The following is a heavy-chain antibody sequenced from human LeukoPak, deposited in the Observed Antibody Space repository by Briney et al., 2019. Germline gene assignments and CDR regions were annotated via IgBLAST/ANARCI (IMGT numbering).Heavy chain of an antibody. Sequence: SETLSLTCTVSGYSISSGYYWGWIRQPPGKGLEWIGEINHSGSTNYNPSLKSRVTISVDTSKNQFSLKLSSVTAADTAVYYCARPRRYYGSGTYYFDYWGQGTLVTVSS. CDR3: ARPRRYYGSGTYYFDY. V-gene: IGHV4-38-2*02. CDR2: INHSGST. J-gene: IGHJ4*02. CDR1: GYSISSGYY. D-gene: IGHD3-10*01.